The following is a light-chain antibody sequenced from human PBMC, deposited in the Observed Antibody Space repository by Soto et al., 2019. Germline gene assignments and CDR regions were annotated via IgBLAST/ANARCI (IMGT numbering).Light chain of an antibody. CDR1: QSISSW. CDR3: QQYNSYSRT. V-gene: IGKV1-5*01. Sequence: DIQMTQSPSTLSASVGDRVTITCRSSQSISSWLAWYQQKPGKAPKLLIYDAPSLESGVPSRFSGSGSGTEFTLTISGLQPDDFATYYCQQYNSYSRTFGQGTKVEIK. CDR2: DAP. J-gene: IGKJ1*01.